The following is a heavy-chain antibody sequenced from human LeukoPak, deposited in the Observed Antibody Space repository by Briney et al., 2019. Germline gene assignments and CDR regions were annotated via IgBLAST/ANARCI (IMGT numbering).Heavy chain of an antibody. J-gene: IGHJ5*02. V-gene: IGHV2-5*02. D-gene: IGHD6-19*01. CDR3: AHRHGSGWYVGYNWFDP. CDR1: GFSLSTSGVG. CDR2: IYWDDDK. Sequence: QSGPTLVKPTQTLTLTCTFSGFSLSTSGVGVGWIRQPPGKALEWLALIYWDDDKRYSPSLKSRLTITKDTSKNQVVLTTTNMDPVDTATYYCAHRHGSGWYVGYNWFDPWGQGALVTVSS.